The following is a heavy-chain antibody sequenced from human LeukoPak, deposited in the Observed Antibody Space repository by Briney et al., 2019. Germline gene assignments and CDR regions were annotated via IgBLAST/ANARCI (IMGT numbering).Heavy chain of an antibody. CDR2: ISGSGGST. Sequence: GGSLRLSCAASGFTFSSYAMSWVRQAPGKGLEWVSAISGSGGSTYYADSVKGRSTISRDNSKNTLYLQMNSLRAEDTAVYYCAKESDGRYFDWQSGYSYGLGYYYGMDVWGQGTTVTVSS. CDR1: GFTFSSYA. CDR3: AKESDGRYFDWQSGYSYGLGYYYGMDV. D-gene: IGHD5-18*01. J-gene: IGHJ6*02. V-gene: IGHV3-23*01.